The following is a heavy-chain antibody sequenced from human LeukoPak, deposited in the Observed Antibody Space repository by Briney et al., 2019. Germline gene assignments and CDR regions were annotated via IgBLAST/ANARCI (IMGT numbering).Heavy chain of an antibody. CDR1: GGSISSYY. Sequence: SETLSLTCTVSGGSISSYYWSWIRQPAGKGLEWIGRIYTSGSTNYNPSLKSRVTMSVDTSKNQFSLKLSSVTAADTAVYYCARVCSTVTPDDAFDIWGQGTMVTVSS. V-gene: IGHV4-4*07. CDR3: ARVCSTVTPDDAFDI. CDR2: IYTSGST. D-gene: IGHD4-17*01. J-gene: IGHJ3*02.